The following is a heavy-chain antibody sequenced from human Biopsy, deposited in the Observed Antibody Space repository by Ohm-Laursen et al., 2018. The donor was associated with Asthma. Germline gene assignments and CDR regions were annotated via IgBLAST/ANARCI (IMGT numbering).Heavy chain of an antibody. J-gene: IGHJ4*02. Sequence: SLRLSCTASGFNFHNYGMNWVRRAPGKGLEWVAQILFDGRKINYPDSVKGRFTISRDNSKNMVYLQMNSLRPEDTAVYYCAKGRVAGRSYYFDYWGQGSLVSVSS. V-gene: IGHV3-30*18. CDR1: GFNFHNYG. D-gene: IGHD6-13*01. CDR2: ILFDGRKI. CDR3: AKGRVAGRSYYFDY.